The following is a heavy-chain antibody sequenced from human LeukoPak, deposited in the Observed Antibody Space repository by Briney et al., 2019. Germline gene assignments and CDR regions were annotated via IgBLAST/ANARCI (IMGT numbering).Heavy chain of an antibody. CDR2: ISYDGSNK. J-gene: IGHJ4*02. V-gene: IGHV3-30-3*01. D-gene: IGHD6-19*01. CDR3: ARGAQWLVHYYFDY. CDR1: GFTFSSYA. Sequence: GRSLRLSCAASGFTFSSYAMHWVRQAPGKGLEWVAVISYDGSNKYYADSVKGRFTISRDNSKNTLYLQMNSLRAEDTAVYYCARGAQWLVHYYFDYWGQGTLVTVSS.